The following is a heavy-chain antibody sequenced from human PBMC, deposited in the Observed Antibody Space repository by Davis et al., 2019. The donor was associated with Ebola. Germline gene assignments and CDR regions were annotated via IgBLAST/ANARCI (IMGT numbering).Heavy chain of an antibody. Sequence: GESLKISCAASGFTFSSYAMSWVRQAPGKGLEWVSAISGSGGSTYYADSVKGRFTISRDNSKNTLYLQMNSLRAEDTTVYYCAKGFLEWLPHYFDYWGQGTLVTVSS. CDR1: GFTFSSYA. J-gene: IGHJ4*02. V-gene: IGHV3-23*01. D-gene: IGHD3-3*01. CDR3: AKGFLEWLPHYFDY. CDR2: ISGSGGST.